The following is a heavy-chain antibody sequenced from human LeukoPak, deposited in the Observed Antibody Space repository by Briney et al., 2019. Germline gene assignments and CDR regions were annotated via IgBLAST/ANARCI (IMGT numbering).Heavy chain of an antibody. CDR1: GFTFDDYA. CDR2: ISWNSGSI. D-gene: IGHD5-24*01. J-gene: IGHJ4*02. CDR3: AKVGGYNKFAPADY. Sequence: GRSLRLSCAASGFTFDDYAMHWVRQAPGKGLEWVSGISWNSGSIGYADSVKGRFTISRDNAKNSLYLQMNSLRAEDTAVYYCAKVGGYNKFAPADYWGQGTLVTVSS. V-gene: IGHV3-9*01.